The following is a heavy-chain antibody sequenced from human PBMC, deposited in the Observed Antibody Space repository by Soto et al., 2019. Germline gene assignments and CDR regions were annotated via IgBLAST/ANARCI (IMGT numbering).Heavy chain of an antibody. J-gene: IGHJ6*02. CDR2: ITAANDDT. CDR3: ARTVRWNGLEYGLVV. CDR1: GYTLNTYD. Sequence: QVQLVQSGPEVRKPGASVKISCKASGYTLNTYDLHWVRQAPGQRLEWMGRITAANDDTKYSQIFQGRVTISWETSASIALLEMHGLRSEETAVYYCARTVRWNGLEYGLVVWGQGTTVSV. V-gene: IGHV1-3*01. D-gene: IGHD1-1*01.